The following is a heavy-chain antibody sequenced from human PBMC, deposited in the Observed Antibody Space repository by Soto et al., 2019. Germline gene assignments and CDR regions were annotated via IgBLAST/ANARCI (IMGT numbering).Heavy chain of an antibody. V-gene: IGHV3-23*01. CDR3: AKGGLRRRLDP. Sequence: GGSLRLSCAASGFTVNNSIMTWVRQAPGEGLERVSGINDNGEVIYHADSVKGRFTISRDSAKNTMYLQMNSLTVDDTAIYYCAKGGLRRRLDPWGRGTQVTVSS. J-gene: IGHJ5*02. CDR2: INDNGEVI. CDR1: GFTVNNSI.